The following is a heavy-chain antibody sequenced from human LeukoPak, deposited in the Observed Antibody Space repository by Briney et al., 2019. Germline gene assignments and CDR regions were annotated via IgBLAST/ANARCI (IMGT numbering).Heavy chain of an antibody. CDR3: YGGTIVEDY. Sequence: GGSLRLSCAASGFTFSNYAMSWVRQAPGKGLEWVSTISGSAGSTYYADSVKGRFSISRDNSNNTLYLQMNSLRAEDTAVYYCYGGTIVEDYWGQGTLVTVSS. CDR2: ISGSAGST. J-gene: IGHJ4*02. CDR1: GFTFSNYA. V-gene: IGHV3-23*01. D-gene: IGHD4-23*01.